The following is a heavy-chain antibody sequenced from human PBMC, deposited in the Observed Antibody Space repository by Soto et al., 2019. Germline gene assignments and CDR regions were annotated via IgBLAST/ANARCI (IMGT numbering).Heavy chain of an antibody. CDR3: ARDRPVTDRY. J-gene: IGHJ4*02. V-gene: IGHV3-21*01. CDR2: ISSSSNYI. Sequence: GGSLRLSCAASGFTFSSYSMNWVRQAPGKGLEWVSSISSSSNYIYYADSVKGRFTISRDNAKNSLYLQMNSLGAEDTAVYYCARDRPVTDRYWGQGTLVTVSS. CDR1: GFTFSSYS. D-gene: IGHD4-17*01.